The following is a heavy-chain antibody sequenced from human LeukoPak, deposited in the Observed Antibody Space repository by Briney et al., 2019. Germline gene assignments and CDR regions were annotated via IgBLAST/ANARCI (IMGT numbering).Heavy chain of an antibody. CDR3: ARAMMVTAYYYYYGMDV. CDR2: MNPNSGNT. CDR1: GYTFASYD. J-gene: IGHJ6*02. Sequence: ASVKVSCKASGYTFASYDINWVRQATGQGLEWMGWMNPNSGNTGYAQKFQGRVTMTRNTSISTAYMELSSLRSEDTAVYYCARAMMVTAYYYYYGMDVWGRGTTVTVSS. D-gene: IGHD2-21*02. V-gene: IGHV1-8*01.